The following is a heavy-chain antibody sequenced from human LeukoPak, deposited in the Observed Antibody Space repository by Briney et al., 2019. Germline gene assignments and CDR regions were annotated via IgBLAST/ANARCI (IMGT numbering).Heavy chain of an antibody. CDR2: IYYSGST. V-gene: IGHV4-39*07. Sequence: SETLSLTCTVSGGSISSTIYYWGWIRQPPGKGLEWIGSIYYSGSTYFNPSLKSRVTISVDTSKNQFSLKLSSVTAADTAMYFCTRVSCGGGSCYQSRGAFDIWGQGTKVIVSS. CDR3: TRVSCGGGSCYQSRGAFDI. D-gene: IGHD2-15*01. J-gene: IGHJ3*02. CDR1: GGSISSTIYY.